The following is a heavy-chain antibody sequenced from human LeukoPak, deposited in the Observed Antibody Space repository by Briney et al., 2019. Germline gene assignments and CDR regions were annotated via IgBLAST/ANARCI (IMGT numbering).Heavy chain of an antibody. V-gene: IGHV3-30*02. D-gene: IGHD6-13*01. CDR1: GFMFSSYG. CDR3: AKHSSSWHYFDY. Sequence: GGSLRLSCTASGFMFSSYGMHWVRQAPGKGLEWVAFIRYDGSNKYYADSVKGRFTISRDNSKNTLYLQMNSLRAEDTAVYYCAKHSSSWHYFDYWGQGTLVTVPS. J-gene: IGHJ4*02. CDR2: IRYDGSNK.